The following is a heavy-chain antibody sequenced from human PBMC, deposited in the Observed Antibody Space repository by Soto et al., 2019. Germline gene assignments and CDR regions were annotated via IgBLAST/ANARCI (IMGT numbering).Heavy chain of an antibody. V-gene: IGHV3-53*01. D-gene: IGHD5-12*01. CDR1: GFSVTANY. J-gene: IGHJ4*02. Sequence: EVQVVESGGGLIQPGGSLRLSCEVSGFSVTANYMSWVRQAPGKGLEWVSVIYSGGSTYYIDSVKGRFSSSRDISKNTLYLRMNSLRAEDTAVYYCHGYGYWGQGTLVTVSS. CDR2: IYSGGST. CDR3: HGYGY.